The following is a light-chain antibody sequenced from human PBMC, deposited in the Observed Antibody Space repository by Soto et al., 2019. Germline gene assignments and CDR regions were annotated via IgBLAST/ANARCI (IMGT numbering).Light chain of an antibody. CDR2: KAS. CDR1: QSISTW. J-gene: IGKJ4*01. V-gene: IGKV1-5*03. CDR3: QQYNTYPLT. Sequence: TQSPSTLSASVGDRVTITCRASQSISTWLAWYQQKPGKAPKLLIYKASNLEGGVPSRFSGSGSGTEFNITISSLQPDDFPTYYCQQYNTYPLTFGGGTTVEIK.